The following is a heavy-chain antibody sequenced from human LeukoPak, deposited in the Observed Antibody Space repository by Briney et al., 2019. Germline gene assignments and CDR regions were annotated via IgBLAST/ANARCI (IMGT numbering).Heavy chain of an antibody. Sequence: PGGSLRLSCAASGFTFSSYAMHWVRQAPGKGLEWVAVISYDGSNKYYADSVKGRFTISRDNSKNTLYLQMNSLRAEDTAVYYCASLAEIFGVAYWGQGTLVTVSS. CDR2: ISYDGSNK. V-gene: IGHV3-30-3*01. CDR3: ASLAEIFGVAY. CDR1: GFTFSSYA. J-gene: IGHJ4*02. D-gene: IGHD3-3*01.